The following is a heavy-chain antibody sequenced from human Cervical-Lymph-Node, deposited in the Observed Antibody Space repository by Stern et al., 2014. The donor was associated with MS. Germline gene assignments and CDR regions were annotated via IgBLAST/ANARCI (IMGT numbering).Heavy chain of an antibody. CDR3: ARGAVAGYMWFDP. CDR2: IYPDDSDT. CDR1: GYSFTSYW. V-gene: IGHV5-51*04. J-gene: IGHJ5*02. D-gene: IGHD6-13*01. Sequence: VQLVESGAEVKKPGESLKISCEGSGYSFTSYWIAWVRQMPGQGLEWMGIIYPDDSDTRYSPAFQGQVTISADKPIATAYLQWSSLKASDTAIYYCARGAVAGYMWFDPWGQGTLVTVSS.